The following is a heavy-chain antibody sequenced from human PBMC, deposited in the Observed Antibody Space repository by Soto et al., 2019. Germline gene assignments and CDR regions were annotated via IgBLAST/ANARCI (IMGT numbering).Heavy chain of an antibody. CDR3: ARDAWRPVRGILSYGGPDD. Sequence: PSETLSLTCTVSGGSISIGDYYWSWIRQPPGKGLEWIGYISNIGTAYYNPSLKSRVTISVYTSKNQFSLKLSSVTVADTAVYSCARDAWRPVRGILSYGGPDDWGQGKTLTV. J-gene: IGHJ6*02. D-gene: IGHD3-10*01. CDR2: ISNIGTA. CDR1: GGSISIGDYY. V-gene: IGHV4-30-4*01.